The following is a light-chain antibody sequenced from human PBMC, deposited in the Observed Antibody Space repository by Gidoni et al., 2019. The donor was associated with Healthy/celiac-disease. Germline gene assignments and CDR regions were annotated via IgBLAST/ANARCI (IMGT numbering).Light chain of an antibody. V-gene: IGKV3-11*01. J-gene: IGKJ3*01. CDR2: DAS. CDR1: QSVSSY. Sequence: PATLSLSPGERATLSCRASQSVSSYLAWYQQKPGQAPRLLIYDASSRATGIPARFSGSGSGTDFTLTISSLEPEDFAVYYCQQRSNWEFTFXPXTKVXIK. CDR3: QQRSNWEFT.